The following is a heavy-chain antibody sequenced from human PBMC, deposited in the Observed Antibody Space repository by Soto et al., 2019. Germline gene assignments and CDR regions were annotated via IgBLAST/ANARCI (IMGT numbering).Heavy chain of an antibody. CDR3: ARDPRITIFGVVTPYGMDV. D-gene: IGHD3-3*01. Sequence: QVQLQESGPGLVKPSQTLSLTCSVSGGSISSDDYYWNWIRQPPGKGLEWIGYIYYSGSTYYNPSLKSRVTISVDTSKNQFSLKLSSVTAADTAVYYCARDPRITIFGVVTPYGMDVWGQGATVTVSS. J-gene: IGHJ6*02. CDR1: GGSISSDDYY. CDR2: IYYSGST. V-gene: IGHV4-30-4*01.